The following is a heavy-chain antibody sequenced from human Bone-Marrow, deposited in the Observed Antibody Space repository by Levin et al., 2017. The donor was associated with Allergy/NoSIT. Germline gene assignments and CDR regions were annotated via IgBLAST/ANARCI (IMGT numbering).Heavy chain of an antibody. Sequence: ETLSLTCAASGFTFSSYYMHWVRQGPGKGLLWVSRISSDGSSTTYADSVKGRFTISRDNAKNTLYLQMNSLRAEDTAVYYCVNFGLGSPIWGQGTMVIVSS. V-gene: IGHV3-74*01. D-gene: IGHD3-10*01. CDR1: GFTFSSYY. CDR2: ISSDGSST. J-gene: IGHJ3*02. CDR3: VNFGLGSPI.